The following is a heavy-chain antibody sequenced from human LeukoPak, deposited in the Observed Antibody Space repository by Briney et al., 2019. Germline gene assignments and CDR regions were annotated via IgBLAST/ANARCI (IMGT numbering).Heavy chain of an antibody. Sequence: GASVKVSCKASGGTFSSYAISWVRQAPGQGLEWMGGIIPIFGTANYAQKFQGRVTITADESTSTAYMELSSLRSEDTAVYYCARAEDYYEGFDYCGQGTLVTVSS. CDR1: GGTFSSYA. J-gene: IGHJ4*02. CDR2: IIPIFGTA. D-gene: IGHD3-22*01. V-gene: IGHV1-69*13. CDR3: ARAEDYYEGFDY.